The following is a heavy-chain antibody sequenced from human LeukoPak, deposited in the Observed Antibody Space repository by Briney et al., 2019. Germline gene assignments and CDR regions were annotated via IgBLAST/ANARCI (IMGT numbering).Heavy chain of an antibody. CDR2: INPSGGST. Sequence: EASVKVSCKASGYTFTNYYIHWVRQAPGQGLECMGIINPSGGSTSYAQKFQGRVTMTRDMSTCTVYMELSSLRSEDTAVYYCARDILAGTFDFDYWGQGTLVTVSS. CDR1: GYTFTNYY. J-gene: IGHJ4*02. D-gene: IGHD6-19*01. CDR3: ARDILAGTFDFDY. V-gene: IGHV1-46*01.